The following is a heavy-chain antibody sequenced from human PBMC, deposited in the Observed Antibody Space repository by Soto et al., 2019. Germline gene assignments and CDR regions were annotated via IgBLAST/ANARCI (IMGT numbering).Heavy chain of an antibody. Sequence: QVTLRESGPVLVKPTETLTLTCTVSGFSLNDFRMGVSWIRQPPGKALEWLAHIFSNDEKSYSTSLKRRLTISRDTYKSHVVLTMTNMGPVDTAKYDCARTQSTNSRPFYGMDVWGQGATVTVSS. D-gene: IGHD1-26*01. V-gene: IGHV2-26*01. CDR1: GFSLNDFRMG. CDR2: IFSNDEK. J-gene: IGHJ6*02. CDR3: ARTQSTNSRPFYGMDV.